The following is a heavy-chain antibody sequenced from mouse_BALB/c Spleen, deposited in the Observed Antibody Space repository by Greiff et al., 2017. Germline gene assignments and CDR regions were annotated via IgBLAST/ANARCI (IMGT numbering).Heavy chain of an antibody. CDR3: ARGGNYAAWFAY. Sequence: EVQVVESGGGLVQPGGSLRLSCATSGFTFTDYYMSWVRQPPGKALEWLGFIRNKANGYTTEYSASVKGRFTISRDNSQSILYLQMNTLRAEDSATYYCARGGNYAAWFAYWGQGTLVTVSA. CDR2: IRNKANGYTT. D-gene: IGHD2-1*01. V-gene: IGHV7-3*02. J-gene: IGHJ3*01. CDR1: GFTFTDYY.